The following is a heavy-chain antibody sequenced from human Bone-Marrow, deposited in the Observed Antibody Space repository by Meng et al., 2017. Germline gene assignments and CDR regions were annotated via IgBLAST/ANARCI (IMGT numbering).Heavy chain of an antibody. V-gene: IGHV7-4-1*02. CDR3: ARGPPTYYSDSSGYYWADYFDY. CDR2: INTNTGNP. CDR1: GYTFTSYA. J-gene: IGHJ4*02. D-gene: IGHD3-22*01. Sequence: ASVKVSCKASGYTFTSYAMNWVRQAPGQGLEWMGWINTNTGNPTYAQGFTGRFVFSLDTSVSTAYLQISSLKAEDTAVYYCARGPPTYYSDSSGYYWADYFDYWGQGTLVTVSS.